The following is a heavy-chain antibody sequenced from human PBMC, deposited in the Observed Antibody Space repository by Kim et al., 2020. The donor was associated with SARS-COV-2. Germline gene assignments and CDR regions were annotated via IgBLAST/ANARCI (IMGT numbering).Heavy chain of an antibody. D-gene: IGHD6-19*01. V-gene: IGHV1-46*01. J-gene: IGHJ1*01. CDR2: INPSGGST. CDR3: ARGGGSSGWHERYFQH. CDR1: GYTFTSYY. Sequence: ASVKVSCKASGYTFTSYYMHWVRQAPGQGLEWMGIINPSGGSTSYAQKFQGRVTMTRDTSTSTVYMELSSLRSEDTAVYYCARGGGSSGWHERYFQHWGQGTLVTVSS.